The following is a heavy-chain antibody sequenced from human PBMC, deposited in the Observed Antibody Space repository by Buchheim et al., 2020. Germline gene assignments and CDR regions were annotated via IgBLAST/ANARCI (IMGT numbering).Heavy chain of an antibody. J-gene: IGHJ6*02. CDR2: IKSKTDGGTT. D-gene: IGHD3-10*01. CDR3: TTAMVRGVTPDYYYYGMDV. V-gene: IGHV3-15*01. Sequence: EVQLVESGGGLVKPGGSLRLSCAASGFTFSNAWMSWVRQAPGKGLEWVGRIKSKTDGGTTDYAAPVKGIFTISRDDSKKTLYLQMNSLKTEDTAVYYCTTAMVRGVTPDYYYYGMDVWGQGTT. CDR1: GFTFSNAW.